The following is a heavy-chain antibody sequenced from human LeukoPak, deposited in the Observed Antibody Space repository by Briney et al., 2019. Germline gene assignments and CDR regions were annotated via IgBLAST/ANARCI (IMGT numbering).Heavy chain of an antibody. V-gene: IGHV4-34*01. J-gene: IGHJ6*03. CDR1: GGSFSGYY. CDR2: INHSGST. Sequence: SETLSLNCAVYGGSFSGYYWSWIRQPPGKGLEWIGEINHSGSTNYNPSLKRRATISVYTSKNQFSLKMSSVTAADTAVYYCARGRGSPPRYYSYYMDVWGKGTTVTVSS. CDR3: ARGRGSPPRYYSYYMDV. D-gene: IGHD1-26*01.